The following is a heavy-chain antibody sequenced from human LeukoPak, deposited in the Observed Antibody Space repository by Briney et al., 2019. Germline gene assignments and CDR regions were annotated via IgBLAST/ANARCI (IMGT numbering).Heavy chain of an antibody. CDR3: VRAHHPGGWFDP. V-gene: IGHV3-7*04. J-gene: IGHJ5*02. CDR1: GFTFSSYE. CDR2: INQDGGEI. D-gene: IGHD3-10*01. Sequence: HPGGSLRLSCAASGFTFSSYEMNWVRQAPGKGLEWVASINQDGGEIHYVDSVKGRFTISRDNAKNSLYLQMNSLTAEDTAVHYCVRAHHPGGWFDPGGQGTLVPVS.